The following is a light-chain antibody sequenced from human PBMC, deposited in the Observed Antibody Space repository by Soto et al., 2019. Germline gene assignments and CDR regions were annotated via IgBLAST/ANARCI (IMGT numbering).Light chain of an antibody. V-gene: IGKV1-39*01. CDR2: AAS. CDR1: QSISNY. CDR3: KQRYTTLFT. J-gene: IGKJ3*01. Sequence: DIQMTQSPSSLSASVGDRVTITCRASQSISNYLNWYQQKPGKAPKLLIYAASSLQSGVPSRFSGSGSGTDFTLTIRSLQPEDFATYSCKQRYTTLFTFGPGTNVDI.